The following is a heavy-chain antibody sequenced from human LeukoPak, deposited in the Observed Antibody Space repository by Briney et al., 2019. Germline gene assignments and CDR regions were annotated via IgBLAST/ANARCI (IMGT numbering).Heavy chain of an antibody. J-gene: IGHJ4*02. CDR2: IYSGGKT. Sequence: GGSLRLSCAASGFTVSSNYMSWVRQAPGKGLEWVSVIYSGGKTNYADSVKGRFTISRDNSKNTLYLQMNSLRAEDTAVYYCARGVANYYDSSGYQNWGQGTLVTVSS. CDR3: ARGVANYYDSSGYQN. D-gene: IGHD3-22*01. CDR1: GFTVSSNY. V-gene: IGHV3-53*01.